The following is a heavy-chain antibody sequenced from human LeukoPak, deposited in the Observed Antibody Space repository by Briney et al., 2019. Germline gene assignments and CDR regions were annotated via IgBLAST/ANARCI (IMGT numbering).Heavy chain of an antibody. CDR2: IYYSGST. Sequence: SETLSLTCTVSGGSISSSSYYWGWIRQPPGKGLEWIGSIYYSGSTYYNPSLKSRVTISVDTSKNQFSLKLSSVTAADTAVYYCARVERLSPGDYVDYWGQGTLVTVSS. D-gene: IGHD5-12*01. CDR1: GGSISSSSYY. J-gene: IGHJ4*02. CDR3: ARVERLSPGDYVDY. V-gene: IGHV4-39*07.